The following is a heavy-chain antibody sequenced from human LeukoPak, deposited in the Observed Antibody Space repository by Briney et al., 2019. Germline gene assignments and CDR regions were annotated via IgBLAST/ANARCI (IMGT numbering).Heavy chain of an antibody. CDR2: MYYSGST. CDR1: GGAISSGDYY. CDR3: ARPYYYDSRIDP. D-gene: IGHD3-22*01. V-gene: IGHV4-30-4*01. J-gene: IGHJ5*02. Sequence: PARTLSLICTVSGGAISSGDYYWRWIRKPPGKGLEWIAYMYYSGSTYYNPSLKSRVTMSADTSKNQLSLKLSSVTAADTAVYYCARPYYYDSRIDPWGQGILVTVSS.